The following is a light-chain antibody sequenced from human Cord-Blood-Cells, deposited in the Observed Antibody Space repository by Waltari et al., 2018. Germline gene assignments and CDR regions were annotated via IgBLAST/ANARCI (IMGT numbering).Light chain of an antibody. V-gene: IGLV2-14*01. J-gene: IGLJ3*02. CDR2: EVS. CDR3: SSYTSSSTLGV. Sequence: QSALTQPASVSGSPGQSITISCTGTSSDVGGYNYVSWYPQHPGKAPKHIIYEVSNRPSGVSNRFAGSKSGNTASLTISGLQAEDEADYYCSSYTSSSTLGVFGGGTKLTVL. CDR1: SSDVGGYNY.